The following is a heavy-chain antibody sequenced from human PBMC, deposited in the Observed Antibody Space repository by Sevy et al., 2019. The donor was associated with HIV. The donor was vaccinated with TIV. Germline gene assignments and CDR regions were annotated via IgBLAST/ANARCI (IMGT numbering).Heavy chain of an antibody. CDR3: ARAVSSGWYTTGGDYYYGMDV. Sequence: ASVKVSCKASGYTFTGYYMHWVRQAPGQGLEWMGWINPNSGGTNYAQKFQGRVTMTRDTSISTAYMDLSRLRSDDTAVYYCARAVSSGWYTTGGDYYYGMDVWGQGTTVTVSS. CDR1: GYTFTGYY. V-gene: IGHV1-2*02. J-gene: IGHJ6*02. D-gene: IGHD6-19*01. CDR2: INPNSGGT.